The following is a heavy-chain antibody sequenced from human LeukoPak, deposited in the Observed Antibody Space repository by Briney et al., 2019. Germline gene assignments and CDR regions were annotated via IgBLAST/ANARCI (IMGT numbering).Heavy chain of an antibody. J-gene: IGHJ4*02. Sequence: SETLSVTCTVSGGSISSYYWSWIRQPPGKGLEWIGYIHYSGSTNYNPSLKSRVTISVDTSKNQFSLKLSSVTAADTAVYYCARVQSDYYDSSGYYYFDYWGQGTLVTVSS. D-gene: IGHD3-22*01. CDR3: ARVQSDYYDSSGYYYFDY. CDR2: IHYSGST. V-gene: IGHV4-59*01. CDR1: GGSISSYY.